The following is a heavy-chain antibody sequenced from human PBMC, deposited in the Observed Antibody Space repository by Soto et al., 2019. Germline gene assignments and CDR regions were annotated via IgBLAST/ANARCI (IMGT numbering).Heavy chain of an antibody. CDR1: GYTFTNYD. Sequence: QVQLVQSGAEVKKPGASVKVSCKASGYTFTNYDINWVRQATGQGLEWVGWMTPISGDTGYAQNFQGRVTMTRDTPRSTAYLELSILTSEDTAVYFCARNLYNTGSFDHWGQGTLVTVSS. CDR3: ARNLYNTGSFDH. CDR2: MTPISGDT. D-gene: IGHD3-10*01. J-gene: IGHJ4*02. V-gene: IGHV1-8*02.